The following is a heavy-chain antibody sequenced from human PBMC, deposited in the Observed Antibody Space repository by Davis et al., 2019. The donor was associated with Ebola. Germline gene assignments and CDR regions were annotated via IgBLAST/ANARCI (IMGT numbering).Heavy chain of an antibody. J-gene: IGHJ4*02. D-gene: IGHD1-26*01. CDR3: VRASSGSYYSVFDN. CDR2: ISSSGGTT. V-gene: IGHV3-48*02. CDR1: GFTFTANS. Sequence: GESLNTSCITSGFTFTANSMNWVRQAPGQGLEWISYISSSGGTTYYADFVQGRFTISRDNAKKSLYLQMNSLRDEDTAVYYCVRASSGSYYSVFDNWGQGSLVTVTS.